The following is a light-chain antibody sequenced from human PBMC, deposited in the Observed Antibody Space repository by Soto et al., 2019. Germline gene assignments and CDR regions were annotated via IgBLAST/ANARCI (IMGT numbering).Light chain of an antibody. CDR2: KIS. CDR3: MQSTQFPIT. CDR1: QSLVHSDGNTY. Sequence: DVVLTQTPLSSLVALGQPASFSCKSSQSLVHSDGNTYLSWLHQRPGQPPRLLIYKISNRFSGVPDRFTGSGAETDFTLDISRVEAEDVGVYYCMQSTQFPITFGGGTKVEIK. V-gene: IGKV2-24*01. J-gene: IGKJ4*01.